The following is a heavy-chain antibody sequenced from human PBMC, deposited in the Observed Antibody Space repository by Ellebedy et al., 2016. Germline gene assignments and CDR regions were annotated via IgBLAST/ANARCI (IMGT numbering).Heavy chain of an antibody. V-gene: IGHV3-21*01. CDR3: ASRSS. CDR1: GFTFSSYS. CDR2: ISSSSSYI. Sequence: GESLKISXAASGFTFSSYSMNWVRQAPGKGLEWVSSISSSSSYIYYADSVKGRFTISRDNAKNSLYLQMNSLRAEDTAVYYCASRSSWGQGTLVTVSS. J-gene: IGHJ4*02.